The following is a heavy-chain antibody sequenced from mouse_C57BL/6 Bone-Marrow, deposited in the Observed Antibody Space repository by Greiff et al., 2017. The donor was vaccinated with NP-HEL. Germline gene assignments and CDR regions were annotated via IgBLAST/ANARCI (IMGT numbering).Heavy chain of an antibody. Sequence: VQGVESGPELVKPGASVKLSCKASGYTFTSYDINWVKQRPGQGLEWIGWIYPRDGSTTYNEKFKGKATLTVDTSSSTAYMELHSLTSEDSAVYFCARSNYYGSNDYWGQGTTLTVSS. D-gene: IGHD1-1*01. J-gene: IGHJ2*01. CDR2: IYPRDGST. CDR3: ARSNYYGSNDY. V-gene: IGHV1-85*01. CDR1: GYTFTSYD.